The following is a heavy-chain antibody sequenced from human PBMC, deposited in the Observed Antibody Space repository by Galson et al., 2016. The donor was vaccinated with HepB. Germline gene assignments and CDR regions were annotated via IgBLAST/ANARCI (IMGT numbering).Heavy chain of an antibody. CDR3: ARHPYSSGWYDGDY. Sequence: QSGAEVKKPGESLRISCKGSGYSFTSYWISWVRQMPGKGLEWMGVIDPTDSYTNYSPSFQGHVTISADKSISTAYLQWSSLRASDTAMYYWARHPYSSGWYDGDYWGQGTLVTVSS. CDR2: IDPTDSYT. CDR1: GYSFTSYW. J-gene: IGHJ4*02. V-gene: IGHV5-10-1*01. D-gene: IGHD6-19*01.